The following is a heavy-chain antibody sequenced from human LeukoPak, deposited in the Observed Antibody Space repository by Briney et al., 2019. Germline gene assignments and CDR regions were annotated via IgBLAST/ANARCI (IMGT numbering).Heavy chain of an antibody. CDR2: MFHTGST. CDR1: GGSISSGGYS. J-gene: IGHJ4*02. Sequence: SETLSLTCAVSGGSISSGGYSWSWIRQPPGEGLEWIGFMFHTGSTHYSPSLQSRVTISVDRSKNQFSLKLSSVTAADTAVYYCARQRIVVGPFDYWGQGTLVTVSS. D-gene: IGHD3-22*01. CDR3: ARQRIVVGPFDY. V-gene: IGHV4-30-2*01.